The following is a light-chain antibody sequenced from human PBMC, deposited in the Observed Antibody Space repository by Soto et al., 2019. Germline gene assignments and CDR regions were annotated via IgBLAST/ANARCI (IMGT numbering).Light chain of an antibody. CDR1: QSISSY. V-gene: IGKV3-11*01. CDR3: LQRSDWPWT. CDR2: DAS. J-gene: IGKJ1*01. Sequence: EIVLTQSPATLSLSPGERATLSCRASQSISSYLAWYQQKHGQAPSLLIYDASNRATGIPATFRGSESGFGLSGTGSSLQPEDFAVYYCLQRSDWPWTFGQGTKVDIK.